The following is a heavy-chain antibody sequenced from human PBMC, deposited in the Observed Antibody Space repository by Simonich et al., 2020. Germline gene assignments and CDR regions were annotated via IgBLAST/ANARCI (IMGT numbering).Heavy chain of an antibody. D-gene: IGHD6-13*01. CDR1: GGSFSGYY. Sequence: QVQLQQWGAGLLKPSETLSLTCAVYGGSFSGYYWGWIRQPPGKGLEWIGEINHSESTNYPPSLKSRVTISVDTSKNQFSLKLSSVTAADTAVYYCARGLRVAAAGTAFQHWGQGTLVTVSS. V-gene: IGHV4-34*01. J-gene: IGHJ1*01. CDR2: INHSEST. CDR3: ARGLRVAAAGTAFQH.